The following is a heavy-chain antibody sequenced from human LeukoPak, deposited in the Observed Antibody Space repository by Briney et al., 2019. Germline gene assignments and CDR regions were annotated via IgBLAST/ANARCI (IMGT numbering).Heavy chain of an antibody. CDR3: TSGPSGYCSGGSCYSGYYYGMDV. J-gene: IGHJ6*02. CDR2: IRSKPYGGTT. Sequence: PGRSLRLSCTASGLTFGDYAMSWVRQAPGQGLEWVGVIRSKPYGGTTEYAASVKGRFTISRDDSKSIAYLQMNSLKTEDTAVYYCTSGPSGYCSGGSCYSGYYYGMDVWGQGTTVTVSS. D-gene: IGHD2-15*01. V-gene: IGHV3-49*04. CDR1: GLTFGDYA.